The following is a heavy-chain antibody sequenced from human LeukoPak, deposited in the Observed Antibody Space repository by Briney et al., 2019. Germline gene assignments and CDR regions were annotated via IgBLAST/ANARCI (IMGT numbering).Heavy chain of an antibody. CDR2: IKRHGSEK. CDR3: ARAGGYCSSTSCRYNWFDR. CDR1: GFTFSSYW. Sequence: PGGSLRLSCAASGFTFSSYWMSWVRQAPGKGLEWVANIKRHGSEKYYVDSVKGRFTISRDNAKNSLYLQMNSLRAEDTAVYYCARAGGYCSSTSCRYNWFDRWGQGTLVTVSS. J-gene: IGHJ5*02. V-gene: IGHV3-7*01. D-gene: IGHD2-2*03.